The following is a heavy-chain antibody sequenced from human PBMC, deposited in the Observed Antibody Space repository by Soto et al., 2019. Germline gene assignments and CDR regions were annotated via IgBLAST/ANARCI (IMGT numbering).Heavy chain of an antibody. CDR1: GGMFSTFG. CDR3: ATSVGIAATGEDGLDV. Sequence: QVQLVQSGAEVKKTGSSVKVSCKASGGMFSTFGFSWVRQAPEQGPEWIGGIIPILTTPNYAERFQGRVTIVADELTTTVYMELSSLRSEDTAMYYCATSVGIAATGEDGLDVWGQGTSVTVSS. J-gene: IGHJ6*02. D-gene: IGHD6-13*01. V-gene: IGHV1-69*01. CDR2: IIPILTTP.